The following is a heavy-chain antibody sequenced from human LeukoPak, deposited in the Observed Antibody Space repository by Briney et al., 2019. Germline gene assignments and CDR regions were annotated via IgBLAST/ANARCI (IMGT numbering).Heavy chain of an antibody. Sequence: NDSVSTNSNSSLRSRVAISLDTSKNQFSLRLTSVTAADTAVYYCARGQYCSTTTCYSARRYFDFWGQGTLVTVSS. CDR3: ARGQYCSTTTCYSARRYFDF. D-gene: IGHD2-2*01. V-gene: IGHV4-34*01. J-gene: IGHJ4*02. CDR2: NDSVST.